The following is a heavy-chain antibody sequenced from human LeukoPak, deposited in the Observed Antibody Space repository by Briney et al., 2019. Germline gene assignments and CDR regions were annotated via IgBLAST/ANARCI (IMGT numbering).Heavy chain of an antibody. J-gene: IGHJ5*02. D-gene: IGHD2-2*01. CDR3: ARVQGYCSSSSCYPRFDP. V-gene: IGHV1-18*01. Sequence: GASVEVSCKASGYTFTSYGISWVRQAPGQGFEWMGWISPYNGNTNYAQKLQGRVTMTTDTSTSTAYMELRGLRSDDTAVYYCARVQGYCSSSSCYPRFDPWGQRTLVTVSS. CDR1: GYTFTSYG. CDR2: ISPYNGNT.